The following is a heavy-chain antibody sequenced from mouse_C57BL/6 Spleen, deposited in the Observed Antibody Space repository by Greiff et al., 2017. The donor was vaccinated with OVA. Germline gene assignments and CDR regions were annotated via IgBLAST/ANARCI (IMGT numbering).Heavy chain of an antibody. CDR2: IHPNSGST. CDR1: GYTFTSYW. V-gene: IGHV1-64*01. Sequence: QVQLQQPGAELVKPGASVKLSCKASGYTFTSYWMHWVKQRPGQGLEWIGMIHPNSGSTNYNEKFKSKATLTVDKSSSTAYMQLSSLTSEDSAVYYCARVDYYGSSPDDWGQGTTLTVSS. J-gene: IGHJ2*01. CDR3: ARVDYYGSSPDD. D-gene: IGHD1-1*01.